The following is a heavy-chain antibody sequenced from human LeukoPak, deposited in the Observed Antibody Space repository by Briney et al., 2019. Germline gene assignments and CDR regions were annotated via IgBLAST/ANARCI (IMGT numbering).Heavy chain of an antibody. CDR2: INPNSGGT. D-gene: IGHD5-18*01. J-gene: IGHJ4*02. V-gene: IGHV1-2*06. CDR1: GYTFTGYY. Sequence: ASVKVSCKASGYTFTGYYMHWVRQAPGQGLEWMGRINPNSGGTNYAQKFQGRVTMTRDTSISTAYMELSRLRSDDTAVYYCARRGYSYGTFGYWGQGTLVTVSS. CDR3: ARRGYSYGTFGY.